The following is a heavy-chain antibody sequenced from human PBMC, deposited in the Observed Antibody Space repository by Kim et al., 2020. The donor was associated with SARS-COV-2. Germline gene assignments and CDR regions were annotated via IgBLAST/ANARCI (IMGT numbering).Heavy chain of an antibody. J-gene: IGHJ4*02. CDR3: AKVLSSNYYDSSGYYYIGFDY. CDR1: GFTFSSYA. Sequence: GGSLRLSCAASGFTFSSYAMSWVRQAPGKGLEWVSAISGSGGSTYYADSVKGRFTISRDNSKNTLYLQMNSLRAEDTAVYYCAKVLSSNYYDSSGYYYIGFDYWGQGTLVTVSS. V-gene: IGHV3-23*01. CDR2: ISGSGGST. D-gene: IGHD3-22*01.